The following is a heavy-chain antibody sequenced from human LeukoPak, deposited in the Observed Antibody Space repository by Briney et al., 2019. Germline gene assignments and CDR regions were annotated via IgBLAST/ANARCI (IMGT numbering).Heavy chain of an antibody. CDR3: ARGGDGYNNVDY. D-gene: IGHD5-24*01. V-gene: IGHV3-21*01. J-gene: IGHJ4*02. CDR2: ISSSSSYI. CDR1: GFTFSSYS. Sequence: GGSLRLSCAASGFTFSSYSRNWVRRAPGKGLEWVSSISSSSSYIYYADSVKGRFTISRDNAKNSLYLQMNSLRAEDTAVYYCARGGDGYNNVDYWGQGTLVTVSS.